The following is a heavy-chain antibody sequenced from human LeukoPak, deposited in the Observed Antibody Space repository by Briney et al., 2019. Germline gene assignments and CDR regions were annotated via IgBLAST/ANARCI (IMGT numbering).Heavy chain of an antibody. D-gene: IGHD1-1*01. CDR2: IQQDGSGE. Sequence: GRSLRLSCAASGFTFSSYAMHWVRQAPRNGLEWVANIQQDGSGEHYVDSVKGRFTISRDNAKNSLYLQMNSLRAEDTAVYYCAGDVRLENGGYNWVDPWGQGTLVTVSS. CDR1: GFTFSSYA. CDR3: AGDVRLENGGYNWVDP. V-gene: IGHV3-7*01. J-gene: IGHJ5*02.